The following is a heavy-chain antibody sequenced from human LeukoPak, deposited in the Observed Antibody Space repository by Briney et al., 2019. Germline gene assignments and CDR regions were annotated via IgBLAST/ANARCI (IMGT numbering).Heavy chain of an antibody. Sequence: ASVKVSCKASGGTFSSYAISWVRQAPGQGLEWMGGIIPIFGTANYAQKFQGRVTITADESTSTAYMELSSLRSEDTAVYYCARDLRASSSWYFNYYYGMDVWGQGTTVTVSS. J-gene: IGHJ6*02. CDR2: IIPIFGTA. CDR1: GGTFSSYA. V-gene: IGHV1-69*13. CDR3: ARDLRASSSWYFNYYYGMDV. D-gene: IGHD6-13*01.